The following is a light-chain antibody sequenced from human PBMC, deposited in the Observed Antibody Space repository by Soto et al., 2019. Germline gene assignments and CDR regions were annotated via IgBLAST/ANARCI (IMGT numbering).Light chain of an antibody. V-gene: IGKV1-9*01. CDR3: KKLNSYPIN. CDR2: AAS. J-gene: IGKJ5*01. CDR1: QDISSY. Sequence: QMTTSPSTLSGSVVYIVNIICRASQDISSYLAWYQQKPGKAPKILIYAASTLQSGVPSRFSGSGSGTDFTLTISRLQPEECATYYCKKLNSYPINCGQGTQLEIK.